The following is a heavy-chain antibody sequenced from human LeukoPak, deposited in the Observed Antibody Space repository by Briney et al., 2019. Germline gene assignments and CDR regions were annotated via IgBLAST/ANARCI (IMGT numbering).Heavy chain of an antibody. V-gene: IGHV3-23*01. CDR3: AKPAISSRGWYYDY. D-gene: IGHD6-19*01. CDR1: GFTFSNYA. CDR2: INDSGGST. J-gene: IGHJ4*02. Sequence: GGSLRLSCAASGFTFSNYAMSWVRQAPGKGLEWVSAINDSGGSTYYADSVKGRFTISRDNSKNTLYLQMNSLRAEDTAVYYCAKPAISSRGWYYDYWGQGTLVTVSS.